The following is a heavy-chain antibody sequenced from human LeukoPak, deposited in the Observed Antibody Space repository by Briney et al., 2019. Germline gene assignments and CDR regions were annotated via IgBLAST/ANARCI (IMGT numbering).Heavy chain of an antibody. J-gene: IGHJ6*02. CDR2: INHSGST. V-gene: IGHV4-61*01. Sequence: SETLSLTCTVSGGSVSSGSYYWSWIRQPPGKGLEWIGEINHSGSTNYNPSLKSRVTISVDTSKNQFSLKLSSVTAADTAVYYCARWANDFWSGFRYRDYYYYGMDVWGQGTTVTVSS. CDR1: GGSVSSGSYY. CDR3: ARWANDFWSGFRYRDYYYYGMDV. D-gene: IGHD3-3*01.